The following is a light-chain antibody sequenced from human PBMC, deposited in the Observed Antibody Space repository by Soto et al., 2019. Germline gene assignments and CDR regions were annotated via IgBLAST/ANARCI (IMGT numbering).Light chain of an antibody. V-gene: IGKV1-5*01. CDR3: QQYNSYWT. J-gene: IGKJ1*01. CDR2: DAS. Sequence: DIQMTQSPSSLSASVGDRVTITCRASQSISSYLNWYQVKPGKAPKLLIYDASSLESGVPSRFSGSGSGTEFTLTISSLQPDDFATYYCQQYNSYWTFGQGTKVEIK. CDR1: QSISSY.